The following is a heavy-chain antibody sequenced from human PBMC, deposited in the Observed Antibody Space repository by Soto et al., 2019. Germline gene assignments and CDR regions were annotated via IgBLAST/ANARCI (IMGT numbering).Heavy chain of an antibody. Sequence: QVQLQESGPGLVKPSQTLSLTCTVSGGSVSSGGYYWSWIRQHPGKGLEWIGYIYRSGSTYYNPSLKSRLTMSVDTSKNQFSLKLSSVPAADTAMYYCARESVAGPFDYWGQGTLITVSS. CDR1: GGSVSSGGYY. CDR2: IYRSGST. CDR3: ARESVAGPFDY. D-gene: IGHD6-19*01. V-gene: IGHV4-31*03. J-gene: IGHJ4*02.